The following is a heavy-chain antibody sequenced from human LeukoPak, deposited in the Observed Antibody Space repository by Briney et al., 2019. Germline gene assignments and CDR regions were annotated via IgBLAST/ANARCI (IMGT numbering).Heavy chain of an antibody. J-gene: IGHJ4*02. CDR1: GFSLRTSGMC. V-gene: IGHV2-70*01. CDR3: ARIQTEVREAFNWDSVGAAFDY. D-gene: IGHD3-10*01. CDR2: IDWDDDK. Sequence: SGPALLNPTQPLTLTCTFPGFSLRTSGMCVTWIRQPPGKALEWLALIDWDDDKYYSTSLKTRLTISKDSSKNQVVLTMTNMDPVDTATYYCARIQTEVREAFNWDSVGAAFDYWGQGIPVTVSS.